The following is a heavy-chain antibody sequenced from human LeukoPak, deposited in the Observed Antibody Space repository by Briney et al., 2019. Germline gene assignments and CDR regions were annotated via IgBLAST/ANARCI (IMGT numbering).Heavy chain of an antibody. J-gene: IGHJ4*02. V-gene: IGHV3-7*01. CDR3: AKDFYYGSGSTGLFDY. CDR2: IKQDGSEK. D-gene: IGHD3-10*01. CDR1: GFTFSSYW. Sequence: GGSLRLSCAASGFTFSSYWMSWVRQAPGKGLEWVADIKQDGSEKYYVDSVKGRFTISRDNAKNSLYLQMNSLRAEDTAVYYCAKDFYYGSGSTGLFDYWGQGTLVTVSS.